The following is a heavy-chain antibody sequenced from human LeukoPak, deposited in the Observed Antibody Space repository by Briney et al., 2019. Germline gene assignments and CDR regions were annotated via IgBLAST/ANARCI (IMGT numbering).Heavy chain of an antibody. J-gene: IGHJ3*02. V-gene: IGHV3-49*03. D-gene: IGHD3-22*01. Sequence: PGGSLRLSCTSSGFTFGDYAMSWFRQAPGKGLEGVGFIRSKAYGGTTEYAASVKGRFTISRDDSKTIAYLTMTSLKPEDTAVYYCTRDHAMAWIVVVSGGPCAFAIWGQGTMVTVSS. CDR3: TRDHAMAWIVVVSGGPCAFAI. CDR1: GFTFGDYA. CDR2: IRSKAYGGTT.